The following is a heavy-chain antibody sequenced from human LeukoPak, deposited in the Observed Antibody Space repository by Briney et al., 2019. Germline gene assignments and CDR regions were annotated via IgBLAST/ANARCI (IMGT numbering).Heavy chain of an antibody. V-gene: IGHV1-24*01. Sequence: GASVKVSCKVSGYTLTELSMHWVRQAPGKGLEWMGGFDPEDGETIYAQKFQGRVTMTEDTSTDTAYMELSSLRSEDTAVYYCARGLSQWVGATTEFDYWGQGTLVTVSS. CDR2: FDPEDGET. D-gene: IGHD1-26*01. CDR1: GYTLTELS. CDR3: ARGLSQWVGATTEFDY. J-gene: IGHJ4*02.